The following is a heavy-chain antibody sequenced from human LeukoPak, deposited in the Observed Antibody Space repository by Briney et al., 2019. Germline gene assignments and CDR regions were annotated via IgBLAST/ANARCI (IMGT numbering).Heavy chain of an antibody. J-gene: IGHJ4*02. D-gene: IGHD6-13*01. CDR1: GFTFSSYG. V-gene: IGHV3-33*01. CDR3: ARDEAAAGPDY. CDR2: IWYDGSNK. Sequence: GRSLRLSCAASGFTFSSYGMHWVRQAPGKGLEWVAVIWYDGSNKYYADSVKGRFTISRDNSKNTLYLQMNSLRAEDTAVYYCARDEAAAGPDYWGQGTLVTVSS.